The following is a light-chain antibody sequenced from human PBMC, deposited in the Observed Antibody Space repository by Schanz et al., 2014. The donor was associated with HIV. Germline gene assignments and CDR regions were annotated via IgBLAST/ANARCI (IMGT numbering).Light chain of an antibody. Sequence: QSVLTQPPSVSGAPGQRVTISCTGSSSNIGAGYEVHWYKQLPETAPKLLIFGDKNRPSGVPDRFSGSKSGTSASLVITGLQAEDEAAYYCQSFDSWVSGVVFGGGTKLT. J-gene: IGLJ2*01. CDR1: SSNIGAGYE. CDR2: GDK. CDR3: QSFDSWVSGVV. V-gene: IGLV1-40*01.